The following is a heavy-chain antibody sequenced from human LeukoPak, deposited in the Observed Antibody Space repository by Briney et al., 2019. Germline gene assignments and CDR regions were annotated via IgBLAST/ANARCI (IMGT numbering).Heavy chain of an antibody. CDR2: IYYSGST. CDR1: GGSISSYY. J-gene: IGHJ6*02. CDR3: ASAYGSYYYGMDV. V-gene: IGHV4-59*12. Sequence: SETLSLTCTVSGGSISSYYWSWIRQPPGKGLEWIGYIYYSGSTNYNPSLKSRVTMSVDTSKNQFSLKLSSVTAADTAVYYCASAYGSYYYGMDVWGQGTTVTVSS. D-gene: IGHD4-17*01.